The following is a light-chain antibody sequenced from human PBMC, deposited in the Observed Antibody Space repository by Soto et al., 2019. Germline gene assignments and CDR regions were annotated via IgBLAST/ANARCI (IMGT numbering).Light chain of an antibody. CDR2: WAS. CDR3: QQYFSTPWT. CDR1: QSLYSSNNKKS. Sequence: DIVLTQSPDSLAVSLGERATISCESSQSLYSSNNKKSVAWYQQKPGQPPKLLMYWASTRQSGVPDRFGGSGSGTYFTLTISSLQAEDVAVYYCQQYFSTPWTFGQGTKVDIK. V-gene: IGKV4-1*01. J-gene: IGKJ1*01.